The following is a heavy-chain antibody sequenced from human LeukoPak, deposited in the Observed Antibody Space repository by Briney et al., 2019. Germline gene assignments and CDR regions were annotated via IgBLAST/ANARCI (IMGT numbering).Heavy chain of an antibody. CDR1: GYTFTSYA. V-gene: IGHV7-4-1*02. Sequence: ASVKVSCKASGYTFTSYAMNWVRQAPGQGHEWMGWINTNTGNPTYAQGFTGRFVFSLGTSVSTAYLQISSLKAEDTAVYYCARWVSWQQLDYWGQGTLVTVSS. CDR2: INTNTGNP. J-gene: IGHJ4*02. D-gene: IGHD6-13*01. CDR3: ARWVSWQQLDY.